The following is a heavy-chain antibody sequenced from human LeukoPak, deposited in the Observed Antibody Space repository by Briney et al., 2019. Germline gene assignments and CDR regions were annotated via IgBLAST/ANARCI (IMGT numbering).Heavy chain of an antibody. CDR1: GYTFTSYG. D-gene: IGHD2-15*01. CDR2: ITTYNGNT. CDR3: ARLSPPIVSFCSGGTCYSGGFDP. Sequence: VASVKVSCKASGYTFTSYGITWVRQAPGQGLEWMGWITTYNGNTYYAQNFQGRVTMTADTSTSTAYMEVRSLRSDDTAVYYCARLSPPIVSFCSGGTCYSGGFDPWGQGTLVTVSS. J-gene: IGHJ5*02. V-gene: IGHV1-18*01.